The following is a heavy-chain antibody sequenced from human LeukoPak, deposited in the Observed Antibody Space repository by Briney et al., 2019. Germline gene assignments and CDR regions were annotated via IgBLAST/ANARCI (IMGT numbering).Heavy chain of an antibody. D-gene: IGHD2-2*02. CDR1: GFTFSSYA. CDR3: AKGCDTRCYRFTH. J-gene: IGHJ4*02. CDR2: ISYDGSNK. V-gene: IGHV3-30-3*01. Sequence: GGSLRLSCAASGFTFSSYAMHWVRQAPGKGLEWVAVISYDGSNKYYADSVKGRFTISRDNSKNTLYLQMNSLRAEDTAVYYCAKGCDTRCYRFTHWGQGTLVTVSS.